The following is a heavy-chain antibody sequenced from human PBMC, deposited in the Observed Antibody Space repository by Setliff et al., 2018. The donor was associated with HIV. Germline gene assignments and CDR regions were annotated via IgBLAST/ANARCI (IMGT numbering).Heavy chain of an antibody. Sequence: ASVKVSCKASGDIFSSYGISWVRQAPGQGLEWMGWITVYNDNKNYAQKLQGRVTMTTDTSSSTAYMELRSLRSDDTAVYYCARDYGGSLSAFDYWGQGTLVTVSS. CDR2: ITVYNDNK. J-gene: IGHJ4*02. D-gene: IGHD1-26*01. CDR3: ARDYGGSLSAFDY. V-gene: IGHV1-18*01. CDR1: GDIFSSYG.